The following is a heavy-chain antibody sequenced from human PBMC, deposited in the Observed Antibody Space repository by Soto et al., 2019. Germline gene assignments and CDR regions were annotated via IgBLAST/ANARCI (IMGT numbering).Heavy chain of an antibody. D-gene: IGHD3-9*01. V-gene: IGHV1-3*01. CDR2: INAGNGNT. Sequence: QVQLVQSGAEVKKPGASVKVSCKASGYTFTSYAMHWVRQAPGQRLEWMGWINAGNGNTKYSRKFQGRVTITRDTSASTAYMELSSLRSEDTAVYYCARGGLVISYYWGQGTLVTVSS. CDR1: GYTFTSYA. J-gene: IGHJ4*02. CDR3: ARGGLVISYY.